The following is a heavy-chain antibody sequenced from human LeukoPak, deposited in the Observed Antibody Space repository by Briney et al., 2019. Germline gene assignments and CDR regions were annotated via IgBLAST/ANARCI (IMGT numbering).Heavy chain of an antibody. CDR3: ARGYGDYVSLRGMDV. Sequence: GASVKVSCKASGYTFTSYGISWVRQAPGQGLEWMGWISAYNGNTNYTQKFQGRVTMTRNTSISTAYMELRSLRSDDTAVYYCARGYGDYVSLRGMDVWGKGTTVTISS. D-gene: IGHD4-17*01. V-gene: IGHV1-18*01. J-gene: IGHJ6*04. CDR1: GYTFTSYG. CDR2: ISAYNGNT.